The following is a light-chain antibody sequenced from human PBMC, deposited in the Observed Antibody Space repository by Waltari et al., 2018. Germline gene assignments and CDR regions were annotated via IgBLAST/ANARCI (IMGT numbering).Light chain of an antibody. CDR2: AAS. V-gene: IGKV1-39*01. CDR1: QSVSSY. CDR3: QQSYNTPRT. J-gene: IGKJ2*01. Sequence: DIQVTQSPSSLSASVGDRVTLTCRTSQSVSSYLNWYQQRPGQAPTLLIYAASTLNRGVPSRFSGSGSGTDYTLTITGLQPEDFATYFCQQSYNTPRTFGLGTKLQIK.